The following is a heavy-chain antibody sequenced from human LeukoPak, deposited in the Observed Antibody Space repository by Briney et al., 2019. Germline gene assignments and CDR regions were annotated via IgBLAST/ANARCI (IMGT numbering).Heavy chain of an antibody. D-gene: IGHD1-1*01. J-gene: IGHJ4*02. CDR3: ATASTGTGSGPSDY. CDR2: INHSGST. Sequence: PSETLSLTCAVYGGSFSGYYWSWIRQPPGKGLEWIGEINHSGSTNYNPSLKSRATISVDTSKNQFSLKLSSVTAADTAVYYCATASTGTGSGPSDYWGQGTLVTVSS. V-gene: IGHV4-34*01. CDR1: GGSFSGYY.